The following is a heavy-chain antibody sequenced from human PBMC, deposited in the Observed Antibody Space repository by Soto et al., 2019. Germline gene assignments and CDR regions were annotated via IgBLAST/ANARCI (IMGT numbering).Heavy chain of an antibody. J-gene: IGHJ4*02. V-gene: IGHV1-69*02. CDR2: IIPILGIA. CDR1: GGTFSGYT. Sequence: ASVKVSCKASGGTFSGYTISWVRQAPGQGLEWMGRIIPILGIANYAQKFQGRVTITADKSISTAYLQWSSLKASDTAMYYCARLWAYCSSTSCYVFDYWGQGTLVTVSS. D-gene: IGHD2-2*01. CDR3: ARLWAYCSSTSCYVFDY.